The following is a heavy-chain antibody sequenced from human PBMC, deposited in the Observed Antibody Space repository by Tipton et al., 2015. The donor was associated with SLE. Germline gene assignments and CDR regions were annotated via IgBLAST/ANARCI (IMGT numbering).Heavy chain of an antibody. J-gene: IGHJ5*02. CDR1: GGSFSGYY. D-gene: IGHD3-9*01. V-gene: IGHV4-34*01. CDR2: INHSGST. CDR3: ARAILTGWWFAP. Sequence: LRLSCAVYGGSFSGYYFRWVPPSPGEGLEWVGEINHSGSTNYNPSLKSRATISVDTAKNQFSLKLSSVTAADTAVYYCARAILTGWWFAPWGQGTLVTVSS.